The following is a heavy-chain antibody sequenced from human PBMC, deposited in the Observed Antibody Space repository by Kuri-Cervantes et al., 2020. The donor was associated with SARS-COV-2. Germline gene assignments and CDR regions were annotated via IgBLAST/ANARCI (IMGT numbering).Heavy chain of an antibody. CDR1: GGSISSYY. CDR3: ARESSSSWYWFDP. V-gene: IGHV4-59*12. Sequence: SETLSLTCSVSGGSISSYYWSWIRQPPGKGLEWIGYIYYSGSTNYNPSLMSRLTISVDTSKNQFSLKLSSVTAADTAVYYCARESSSSWYWFDPWGQGTLVTVSS. D-gene: IGHD6-13*01. CDR2: IYYSGST. J-gene: IGHJ5*02.